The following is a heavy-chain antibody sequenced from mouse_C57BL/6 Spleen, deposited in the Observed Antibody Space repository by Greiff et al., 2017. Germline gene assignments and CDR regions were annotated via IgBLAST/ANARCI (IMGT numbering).Heavy chain of an antibody. CDR1: GYAFSSYW. V-gene: IGHV1-80*01. Sequence: QVQLKQSGAELVKPGASVKISCKASGYAFSSYWMNWVKQRPGKGLEWIGQIYPGDGDTNYNGKFKGKATLTADKSSSTAYMQLSSLTSEDSAVYFCARLRSRRGYFDVWGTGTTVTVSS. CDR3: ARLRSRRGYFDV. D-gene: IGHD2-4*01. J-gene: IGHJ1*03. CDR2: IYPGDGDT.